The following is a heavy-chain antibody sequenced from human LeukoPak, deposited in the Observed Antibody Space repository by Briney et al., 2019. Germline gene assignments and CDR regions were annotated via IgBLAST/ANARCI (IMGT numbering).Heavy chain of an antibody. V-gene: IGHV3-30-3*01. CDR2: ISYDGSNK. CDR3: ARDLVGAKGAAFDI. CDR1: GFAFSSYA. D-gene: IGHD1-26*01. Sequence: GGSLRLSCAASGFAFSSYAMHWVRQAPGKGLEWVAVISYDGSNKYYADSVKGRFTISRDNAKNSLYLQMSSMRAEDTALYHCARDLVGAKGAAFDIWGQGTMVTVSS. J-gene: IGHJ3*02.